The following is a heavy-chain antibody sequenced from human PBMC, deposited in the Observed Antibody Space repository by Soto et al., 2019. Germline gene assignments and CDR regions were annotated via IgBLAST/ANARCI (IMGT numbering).Heavy chain of an antibody. J-gene: IGHJ6*02. CDR2: ISAYNGNT. D-gene: IGHD5-12*01. V-gene: IGHV1-18*01. CDR1: GYTFTSYG. CDR3: ARGGDMVTQKDKGDGGMDV. Sequence: QVQLVQSGAEVKKPGASVKVSCKASGYTFTSYGISWVRQAPGQVLEWMGWISAYNGNTNYAQKLQGRVTMTTDTSTSTAYMELRSMRSDDTAVYYCARGGDMVTQKDKGDGGMDVWGQGTTVTVSS.